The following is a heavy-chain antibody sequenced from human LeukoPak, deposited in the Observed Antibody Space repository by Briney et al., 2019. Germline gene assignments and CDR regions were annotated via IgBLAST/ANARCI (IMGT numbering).Heavy chain of an antibody. J-gene: IGHJ4*02. CDR1: GFTFSSYW. CDR2: INSDGSST. D-gene: IGHD3-22*01. V-gene: IGHV3-74*01. Sequence: PGGSLRLSCAASGFTFSSYWMHWVRQAPGKGLVWVSRINSDGSSTSYADSVEGRFTISRDNAKNTLYLQMNSLRAEDTAVYYCARDYYDSSGRPVDYWGQGTLVTVSS. CDR3: ARDYYDSSGRPVDY.